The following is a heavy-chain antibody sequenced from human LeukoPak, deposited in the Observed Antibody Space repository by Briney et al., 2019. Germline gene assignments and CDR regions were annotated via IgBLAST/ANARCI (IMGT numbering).Heavy chain of an antibody. CDR1: GFTFDDYA. J-gene: IGHJ6*02. V-gene: IGHV3-9*01. CDR2: ISWNSGSI. Sequence: HPGRSLRLSCAASGFTFDDYAMHWVRHAPGKGLEWVSGISWNSGSIGYADSVKGRFTISRDNAKNSLYLQMNSLRAEDTALYYCAKDMATINYYYYYGMDVWGQGTTVTVSS. D-gene: IGHD5-24*01. CDR3: AKDMATINYYYYYGMDV.